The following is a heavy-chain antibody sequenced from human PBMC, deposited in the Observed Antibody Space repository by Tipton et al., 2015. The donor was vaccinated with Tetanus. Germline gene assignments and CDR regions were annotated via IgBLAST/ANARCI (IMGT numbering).Heavy chain of an antibody. CDR1: GFTFSSYG. J-gene: IGHJ5*01. D-gene: IGHD6-19*01. CDR2: ISYDGSNK. Sequence: CLRLSCAASGFTFSSYGMHWVRQAPGKGLEWVAVISYDGSNKYYADSVRGRFTISRDNSKNTLYLQMNSLRAEDTAVYYCAKDGSSGWYWFDYWGQGTLVTVSS. V-gene: IGHV3-30*18. CDR3: AKDGSSGWYWFDY.